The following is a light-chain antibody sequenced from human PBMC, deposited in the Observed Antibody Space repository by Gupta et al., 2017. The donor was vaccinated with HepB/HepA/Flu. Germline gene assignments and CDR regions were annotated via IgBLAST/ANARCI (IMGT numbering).Light chain of an antibody. Sequence: DIQLTQSPSSLSASVGDRVTITCRASQSISSYLNWYQQKPGKAPKLLIYAASSLQSGVPSRFSGSGSGTDFTLTISSLQPEDFATYYGQQSYSTPRPTFGGGTKVEIK. CDR3: QQSYSTPRPT. J-gene: IGKJ4*01. V-gene: IGKV1-39*01. CDR2: AAS. CDR1: QSISSY.